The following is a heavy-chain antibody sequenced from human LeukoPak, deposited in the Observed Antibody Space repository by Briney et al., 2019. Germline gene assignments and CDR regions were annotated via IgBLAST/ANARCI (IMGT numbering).Heavy chain of an antibody. CDR1: GGSISSGGYS. Sequence: SETLSLTCTVSGGSISSGGYSWSWIRQHPGKGLEWIGYIYYSGSIYYNPSLKSRVTIPVDTSKNQFSLKLSSVTAADTAVYYCARVDSAQTNDYWGQGTLVTVSS. J-gene: IGHJ4*02. V-gene: IGHV4-31*03. CDR2: IYYSGSI. D-gene: IGHD2-21*01. CDR3: ARVDSAQTNDY.